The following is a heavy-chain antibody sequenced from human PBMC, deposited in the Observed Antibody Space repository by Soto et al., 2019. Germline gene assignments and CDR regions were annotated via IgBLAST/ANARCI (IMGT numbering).Heavy chain of an antibody. CDR1: GGSISSGGYY. CDR3: ARGHKSSGYYPGVFDY. V-gene: IGHV4-31*03. Sequence: SETLSLTCTVSGGSISSGGYYWSWIRQHPGKGLEWIGYIYYSGSTYYNPSLKSRVTISVDTSKNQFSLKLSSVTAADTAVYYCARGHKSSGYYPGVFDYWGQGTLVTVSS. D-gene: IGHD3-22*01. CDR2: IYYSGST. J-gene: IGHJ4*02.